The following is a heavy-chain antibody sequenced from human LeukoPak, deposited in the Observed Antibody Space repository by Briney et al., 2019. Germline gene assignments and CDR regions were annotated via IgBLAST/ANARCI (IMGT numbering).Heavy chain of an antibody. Sequence: SETLSLTCTVSGGSISSYYWSWIRQPPGKGLEWIGYIYYSGSTNYNPSLKSRVTISVDTSKNQFSLKLSSVTAADTAVYYCARGASSGYRNYGMDVWGQGTTVTVSS. D-gene: IGHD3-22*01. CDR1: GGSISSYY. CDR3: ARGASSGYRNYGMDV. V-gene: IGHV4-59*01. J-gene: IGHJ6*02. CDR2: IYYSGST.